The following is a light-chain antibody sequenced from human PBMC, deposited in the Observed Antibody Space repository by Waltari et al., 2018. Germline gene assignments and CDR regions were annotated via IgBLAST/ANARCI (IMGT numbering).Light chain of an antibody. CDR3: QQYNNGPPYT. CDR2: CTS. CDR1: QSVSSN. J-gene: IGKJ2*01. V-gene: IGKV3-15*01. Sequence: EIVMTQSPATLSVSPGERATLPCRASQSVSSNLAWYQQKPGQAPRLLIYCTSTRATGIPAGFSGSGSGTEFTLTISSLQSEDFAVYYCQQYNNGPPYTFGQGTKLEIK.